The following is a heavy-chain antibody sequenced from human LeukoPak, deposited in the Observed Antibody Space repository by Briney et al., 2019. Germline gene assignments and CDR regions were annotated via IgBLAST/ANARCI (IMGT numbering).Heavy chain of an antibody. V-gene: IGHV3-21*01. CDR2: ISSSSSYI. D-gene: IGHD6-19*01. CDR3: ARAADNAFDI. J-gene: IGHJ3*02. Sequence: GGSLRLSCAASGFTFSSYSMNWVRQAPGKGLEWVSSISSSSSYIYYADSVKGRFTISRDNAKNSLYLQMNSLGAEDTAVYYCARAADNAFDIWGQGTMVTVSS. CDR1: GFTFSSYS.